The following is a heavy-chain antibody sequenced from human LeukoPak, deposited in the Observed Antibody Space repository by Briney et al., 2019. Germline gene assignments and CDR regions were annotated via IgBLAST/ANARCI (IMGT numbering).Heavy chain of an antibody. CDR2: INPSGGST. Sequence: EASVKVSCKASGYTFTSYYMHWVRQAPGQGLEWMGIINPSGGSTSYAQKFQGRVTMTRDTSTSTVYMELSSLRSEDTAVYYCARSSNIGDVPAGWFDPWGQGTLVTVSS. D-gene: IGHD6-13*01. V-gene: IGHV1-46*01. CDR3: ARSSNIGDVPAGWFDP. CDR1: GYTFTSYY. J-gene: IGHJ5*02.